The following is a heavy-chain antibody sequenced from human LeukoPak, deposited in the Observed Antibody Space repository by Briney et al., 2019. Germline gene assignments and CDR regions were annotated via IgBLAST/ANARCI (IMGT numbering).Heavy chain of an antibody. V-gene: IGHV4-34*01. CDR1: GGSFSGYY. D-gene: IGHD3-22*01. CDR2: IYYSGST. CDR3: ARLNNGVIGYMDV. Sequence: ASETLSLTCAVYGGSFSGYYWSWIRQPPGKGLEWIGSIYYSGSTYYNPSLKSRVTISVDTSKNQFSLKLSSVTAADTAVYYCARLNNGVIGYMDVWGKGTTVTISS. J-gene: IGHJ6*03.